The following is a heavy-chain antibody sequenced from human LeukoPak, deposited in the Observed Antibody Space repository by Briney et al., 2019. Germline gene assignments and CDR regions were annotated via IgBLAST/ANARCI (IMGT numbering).Heavy chain of an antibody. J-gene: IGHJ4*02. V-gene: IGHV3-30*18. CDR1: GFTFSSYG. D-gene: IGHD3-16*01. CDR3: AKTMTGYVWGSPNY. Sequence: PGGSLRLSCAASGFTFSSYGMHWVGQAPGKGLEGVAVISYDGSNKYYADSVKGRFTISRDNSKNTLYLQMNSLRAEDTAVYYCAKTMTGYVWGSPNYWGQGTLVTVSS. CDR2: ISYDGSNK.